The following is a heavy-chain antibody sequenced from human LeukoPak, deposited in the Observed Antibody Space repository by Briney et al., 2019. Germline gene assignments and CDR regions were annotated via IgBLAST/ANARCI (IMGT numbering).Heavy chain of an antibody. D-gene: IGHD2-15*01. V-gene: IGHV1-69*04. J-gene: IGHJ4*02. Sequence: GSSVKVSCKASGGTFSSYAISWVRLAPGQGLEWMGRIIPILNIANYAQKFQGRVTIVADESTSTAYMELSSLRSEDTAVYYCARDNPPFCSGGTCYSYWGQGTLVTVSS. CDR2: IIPILNIA. CDR1: GGTFSSYA. CDR3: ARDNPPFCSGGTCYSY.